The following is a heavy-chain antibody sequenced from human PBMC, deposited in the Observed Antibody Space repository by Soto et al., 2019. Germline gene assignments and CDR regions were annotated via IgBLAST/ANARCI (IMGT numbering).Heavy chain of an antibody. CDR2: ISSSGSTI. CDR1: GFTFSSYE. Sequence: GGSLRLSCAASGFTFSSYEMNWVRQAQGKGLEWVSYISSSGSTIYYADSVKGRFTISRDNAKISLYLPMNSLLAEDTAVYYWARDLYCWFDPWGQGALVTVSS. D-gene: IGHD2-15*01. V-gene: IGHV3-48*03. CDR3: ARDLYCWFDP. J-gene: IGHJ5*02.